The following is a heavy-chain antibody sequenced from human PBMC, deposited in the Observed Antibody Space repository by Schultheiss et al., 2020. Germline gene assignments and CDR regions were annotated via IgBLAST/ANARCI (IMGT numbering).Heavy chain of an antibody. CDR3: ARELDG. J-gene: IGHJ4*02. D-gene: IGHD5-24*01. Sequence: GGSLRLSCAASGFTFDDYAMHWVRQAPGKGLEWVSGISWNSGSIGYADSVKGRFTISRDNAKNSLYLQMNSLRAEDTAVYYCARELDGWGQGTLVTVSS. V-gene: IGHV3-9*01. CDR2: ISWNSGSI. CDR1: GFTFDDYA.